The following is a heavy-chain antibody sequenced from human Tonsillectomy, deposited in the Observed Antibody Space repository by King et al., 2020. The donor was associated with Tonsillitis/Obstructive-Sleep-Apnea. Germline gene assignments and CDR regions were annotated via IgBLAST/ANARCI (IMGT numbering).Heavy chain of an antibody. CDR2: IKHSGST. CDR3: ARVGIVGATTYWFDP. J-gene: IGHJ5*02. D-gene: IGHD1-26*01. V-gene: IGHV4-34*01. Sequence: VQLHQWGAGRLKLSENLSLTCAVYGGSFSGYYWILIRKPTGKGLEGIGEIKHSGSTNLHPSLKSRVTISVDTSKNQFSLKLSSVTAADTAVYYCARVGIVGATTYWFDPWGQGTLVTVSS. CDR1: GGSFSGYY.